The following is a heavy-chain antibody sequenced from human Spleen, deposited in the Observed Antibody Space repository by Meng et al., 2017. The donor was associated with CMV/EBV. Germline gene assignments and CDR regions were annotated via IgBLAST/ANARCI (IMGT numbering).Heavy chain of an antibody. CDR2: INPNSGGT. J-gene: IGHJ5*02. V-gene: IGHV1-2*02. Sequence: QVQVVQSGAGGKKLGSSVKVSCKASGGTFSSYAISWVRQAPGQGLEWMGWINPNSGGTNYAQKFQGRVTMTRDTSISTAYMELSRLRSDDTAVYYCARDDNWFDPWGQGTLVTVSS. CDR3: ARDDNWFDP. CDR1: GGTFSSYA.